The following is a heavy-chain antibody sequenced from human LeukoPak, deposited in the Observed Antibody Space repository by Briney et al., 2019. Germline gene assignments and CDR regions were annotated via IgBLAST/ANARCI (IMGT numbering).Heavy chain of an antibody. J-gene: IGHJ6*03. V-gene: IGHV3-21*01. CDR2: IICSSSYT. Sequence: GGSLRLSCAAPGFTFSNYNGNWVRQAPGKGLERISSIICSSSYTFYADSVKGRFTISRDNAKNSLYLQMNSLRVEDTAIYYCARDPYNGAYSEGYYYYYMDVWGKGTTVTVSS. D-gene: IGHD1-1*01. CDR1: GFTFSNYN. CDR3: ARDPYNGAYSEGYYYYYMDV.